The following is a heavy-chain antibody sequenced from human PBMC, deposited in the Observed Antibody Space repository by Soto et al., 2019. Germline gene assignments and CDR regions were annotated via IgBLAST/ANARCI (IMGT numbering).Heavy chain of an antibody. V-gene: IGHV1-2*02. CDR2: IDPETGGT. CDR1: GYTFTDFY. Sequence: GASVKVSCKASGYTFTDFYIHWVRQAPGQGLEWMGWIDPETGGTKYAQNFQGRVTMTRDTSISTVYMELNSLRAEDTAVYYCATGGDSYGYGEYYYYGMDVWGQGTTVTVSS. D-gene: IGHD5-18*01. J-gene: IGHJ6*02. CDR3: ATGGDSYGYGEYYYYGMDV.